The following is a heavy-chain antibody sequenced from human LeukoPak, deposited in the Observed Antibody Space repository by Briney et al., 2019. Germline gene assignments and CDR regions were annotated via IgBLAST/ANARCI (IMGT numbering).Heavy chain of an antibody. V-gene: IGHV3-7*03. D-gene: IGHD6-19*01. Sequence: GGSLRLSCAASGFTFSSYWMSWVRQAPGKGLEWVANIKQDGSEKYYVDSVKGRFTISRDNAKNSLYLQMNSLKTEDTAVYYCTRVGGQWLVQDYWGQGTLVTVSS. CDR1: GFTFSSYW. CDR2: IKQDGSEK. J-gene: IGHJ4*02. CDR3: TRVGGQWLVQDY.